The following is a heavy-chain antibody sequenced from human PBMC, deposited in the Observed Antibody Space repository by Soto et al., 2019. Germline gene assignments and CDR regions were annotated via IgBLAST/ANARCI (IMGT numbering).Heavy chain of an antibody. CDR3: ARHLRSYDFFQYYYGIDV. V-gene: IGHV5-51*01. CDR2: IYPGDSDT. D-gene: IGHD3-16*01. Sequence: GESLKISCRGSGYNYNLHWMSWGRQKPGRGLEWMGIIYPGDSDTRYNPSFQGQVTISVDKSINTAYLQWDSLEASDTATYYCARHLRSYDFFQYYYGIDVWGQGSTVTVYS. CDR1: GYNYNLHW. J-gene: IGHJ6*02.